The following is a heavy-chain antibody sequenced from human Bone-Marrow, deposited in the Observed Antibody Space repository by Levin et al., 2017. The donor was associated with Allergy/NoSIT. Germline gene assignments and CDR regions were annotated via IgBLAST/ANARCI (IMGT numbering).Heavy chain of an antibody. CDR1: GYSFTSYW. CDR3: ARPDLTGSGGDFHTDAFDV. D-gene: IGHD6-19*01. V-gene: IGHV5-51*01. Sequence: KRGESLKISCKGSGYSFTSYWIAWVRQMPGKGLEWMGIIYPGDSDTRYSPSFQGQVSISADKSISTAYLQWTSLKASDTAMYYCARPDLTGSGGDFHTDAFDVWGQGTMVTVSS. J-gene: IGHJ3*01. CDR2: IYPGDSDT.